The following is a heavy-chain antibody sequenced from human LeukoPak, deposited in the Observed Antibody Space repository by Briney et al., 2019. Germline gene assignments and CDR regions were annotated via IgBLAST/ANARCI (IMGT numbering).Heavy chain of an antibody. CDR3: AKGTCSGGSCYRFDY. J-gene: IGHJ4*02. CDR1: GFTFSSYA. V-gene: IGHV3-23*01. D-gene: IGHD2-15*01. CDR2: ISGSGGST. Sequence: GGSLRLWCAASGFTFSSYAVSWVRQAPGKGLEWVSAISGSGGSTYYADSVKGRFTISRDNSKNTLYLQMNSLRAEDTAVYYCAKGTCSGGSCYRFDYWGQGTLVTVSS.